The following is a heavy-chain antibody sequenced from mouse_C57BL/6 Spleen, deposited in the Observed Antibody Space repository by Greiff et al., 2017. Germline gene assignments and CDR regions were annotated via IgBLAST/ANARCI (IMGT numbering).Heavy chain of an antibody. V-gene: IGHV1-64*01. CDR3: ARTYSNYEGDYFDY. CDR1: GYTFTSYW. Sequence: QVQLQQPGAELVKPGASVKLSCKASGYTFTSYWLHWVKQRPGQGLEWIGMIHPNSGSTNYNEKFKSKATLTVDKSSSTAYMQLSSLTSDDSAVYYYARTYSNYEGDYFDYWGQGTTLTVSS. D-gene: IGHD2-5*01. CDR2: IHPNSGST. J-gene: IGHJ2*01.